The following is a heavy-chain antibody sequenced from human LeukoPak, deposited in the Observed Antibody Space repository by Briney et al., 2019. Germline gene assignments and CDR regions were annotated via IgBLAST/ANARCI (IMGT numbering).Heavy chain of an antibody. D-gene: IGHD4-23*01. Sequence: SETLSLTCSVSGGSIKNYYWSWIRQPPGKGLEWLGNIYFGGTTDYNSSLKSRLTISVDTFKNQLSLNLQSVTAADTATYYFARRRSDPGGKKGVNWFHPWGQGTLVTVSS. CDR3: ARRRSDPGGKKGVNWFHP. CDR2: IYFGGTT. J-gene: IGHJ5*02. V-gene: IGHV4-59*01. CDR1: GGSIKNYY.